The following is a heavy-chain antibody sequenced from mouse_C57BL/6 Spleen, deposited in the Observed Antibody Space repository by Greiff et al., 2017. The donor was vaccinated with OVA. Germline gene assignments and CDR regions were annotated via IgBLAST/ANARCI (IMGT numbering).Heavy chain of an antibody. CDR3: AKHYSMDY. CDR2: ISNGGGST. J-gene: IGHJ4*01. CDR1: GFTFSDYY. V-gene: IGHV5-12*01. Sequence: EVQRVESGGGLVQPGGSLKLSCAASGFTFSDYYMYWVRQTPEKRLEWVAYISNGGGSTYYPETVKGRFTIFRDNAKNTLYLQMSRLKSEDTAMYYCAKHYSMDYWGQGTSVTVAS. D-gene: IGHD1-1*01.